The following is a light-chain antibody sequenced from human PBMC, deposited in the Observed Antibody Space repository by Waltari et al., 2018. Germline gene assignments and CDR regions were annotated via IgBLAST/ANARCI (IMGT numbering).Light chain of an antibody. V-gene: IGKV1-27*01. CDR2: GAS. Sequence: DIQITQSPSSLSASVGDRVPLPCRASQDTSNYLVWYQQKPGKVPKVLIYGASTLQSGVPSRFSGSGSGTDFTLTISSLQPEDVGTYYCQRYYSAPFTFGPGTKVDIK. J-gene: IGKJ3*01. CDR1: QDTSNY. CDR3: QRYYSAPFT.